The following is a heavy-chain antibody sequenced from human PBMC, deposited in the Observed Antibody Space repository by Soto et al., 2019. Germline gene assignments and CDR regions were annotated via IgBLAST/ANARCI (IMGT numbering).Heavy chain of an antibody. V-gene: IGHV1-18*01. J-gene: IGHJ4*02. Sequence: QVQLVQSGAEVKKPGASVKVSCQASGYTFTSYGITWVRQAPGQGLEWMGWISAYNGNTNYSQKIQGRVTMTTDTSTSTAYMELRSLRSDDTAGYYCAGTAQRRLGELSLGWGQGTLVTFSS. CDR3: AGTAQRRLGELSLG. CDR2: ISAYNGNT. CDR1: GYTFTSYG. D-gene: IGHD3-16*02.